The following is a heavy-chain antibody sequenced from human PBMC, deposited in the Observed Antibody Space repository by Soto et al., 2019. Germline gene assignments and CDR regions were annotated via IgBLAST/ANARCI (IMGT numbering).Heavy chain of an antibody. CDR2: ISAYNGNT. CDR3: ARVVYGYSRGLHSLAQDYGFDF. Sequence: ASVKVSCKASGYTFTSYGISWVRQAPGQGLEWMGWISAYNGNTNYAQKLQGRVTMTTDTSTSTAYMELRSLRSDDTAVYYCARVVYGYSRGLHSLAQDYGFDFWGQGTTVTVSS. D-gene: IGHD6-19*01. J-gene: IGHJ4*02. V-gene: IGHV1-18*01. CDR1: GYTFTSYG.